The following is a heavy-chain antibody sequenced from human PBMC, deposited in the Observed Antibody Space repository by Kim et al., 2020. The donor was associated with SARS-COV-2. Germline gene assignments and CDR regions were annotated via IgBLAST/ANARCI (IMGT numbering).Heavy chain of an antibody. J-gene: IGHJ4*02. CDR1: GFTFSSYG. CDR3: ARDEGRIGYDLYYFDY. V-gene: IGHV3-33*01. Sequence: GGSLRLSCAASGFTFSSYGMHWVRQAPGKGLEWVAVIWYDGSNKYYADSVKGRFTISRDNSKNTLYLQMNSLRAEDTAVYYCARDEGRIGYDLYYFDYWGKGTLVTVSS. CDR2: IWYDGSNK. D-gene: IGHD3-16*01.